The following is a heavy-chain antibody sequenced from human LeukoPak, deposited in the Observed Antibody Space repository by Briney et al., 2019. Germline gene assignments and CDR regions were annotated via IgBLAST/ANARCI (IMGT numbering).Heavy chain of an antibody. D-gene: IGHD3-9*01. J-gene: IGHJ1*01. CDR2: ISSSGSTI. CDR1: GFTFSSYE. CDR3: ARGLRYFDWLPHSEYFQH. V-gene: IGHV3-48*03. Sequence: GGSLRLSCAASGFTFSSYEMNWVRQAPGKGLEWVSYISSSGSTIYYADSVKGRFTISRDNAKNSLYLQMNSLRAEDTAVYYCARGLRYFDWLPHSEYFQHWGQGTLVTVSS.